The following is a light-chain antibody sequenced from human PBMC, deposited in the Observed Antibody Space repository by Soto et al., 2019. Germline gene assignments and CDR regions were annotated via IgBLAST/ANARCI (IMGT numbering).Light chain of an antibody. CDR1: SSDVGGYNY. V-gene: IGLV2-14*01. CDR2: DVS. CDR3: SSYTSSSTRV. J-gene: IGLJ1*01. Sequence: QSVLTQPASVSGSPGKSITISCPGTSSDVGGYNYVSWYQQHPGKAPKLMIFDVSNRPSGVSNRFSGSKSGNTASLTISGLQAEDEADDYGSSYTSSSTRVFGPGTKLTGL.